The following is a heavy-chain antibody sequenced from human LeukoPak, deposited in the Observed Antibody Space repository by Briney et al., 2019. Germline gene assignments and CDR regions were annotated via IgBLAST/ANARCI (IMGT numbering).Heavy chain of an antibody. Sequence: PSETLSLTCTVSGGSISSYYWSWIRQPPGKGLEWIGYIYYSGSTNYNPSLKSRVTISIDTSKNQFSLKLSSVIAADTAVYYCARDRYFDLWGRGTLVTVSS. V-gene: IGHV4-59*01. J-gene: IGHJ2*01. CDR3: ARDRYFDL. CDR1: GGSISSYY. CDR2: IYYSGST.